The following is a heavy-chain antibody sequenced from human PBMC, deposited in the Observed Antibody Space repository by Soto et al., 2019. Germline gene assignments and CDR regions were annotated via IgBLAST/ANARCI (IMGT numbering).Heavy chain of an antibody. CDR1: GGSFSGYY. J-gene: IGHJ3*02. V-gene: IGHV4-34*01. CDR2: INQSGST. D-gene: IGHD3-3*01. CDR3: ARYDEGGHDAFDI. Sequence: QVQLQQWGAGLLKPSETLSLTCAVYGGSFSGYYWSWIRQPPGKGLAWIGEINQSGSTNYDPSLKSGVTISVDTSKNQFALKLSSVTAADTAVDYCARYDEGGHDAFDIWGQGTMITVSS.